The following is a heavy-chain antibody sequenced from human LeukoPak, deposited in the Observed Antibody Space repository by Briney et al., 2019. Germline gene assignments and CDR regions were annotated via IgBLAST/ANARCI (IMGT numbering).Heavy chain of an antibody. Sequence: ASVKVSCKASGYTFTGYYMHWVRQAPGQGLEWMGWINPNSGGTNYAQKFQGRVTVTRDTSTSTVYMELSSLRSEDTAMYYCAREGEIGYDLSDYWGQGTLVTVSS. CDR3: AREGEIGYDLSDY. V-gene: IGHV1-2*02. CDR1: GYTFTGYY. CDR2: INPNSGGT. J-gene: IGHJ4*02. D-gene: IGHD5-12*01.